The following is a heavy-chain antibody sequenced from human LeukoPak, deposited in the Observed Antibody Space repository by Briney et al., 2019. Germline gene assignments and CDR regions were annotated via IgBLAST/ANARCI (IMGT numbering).Heavy chain of an antibody. Sequence: GGSLRLSCAASGFTFDDYAMHWVRQAPGKGLEWVSGISWNSGSIGYADSVKGRFTISRDNAKNSLYLQMNSLRAEDTALYYCAKDFLEDYDSSAEYYFDYWGQGTLVTVSS. CDR2: ISWNSGSI. V-gene: IGHV3-9*01. CDR3: AKDFLEDYDSSAEYYFDY. CDR1: GFTFDDYA. D-gene: IGHD3-22*01. J-gene: IGHJ4*02.